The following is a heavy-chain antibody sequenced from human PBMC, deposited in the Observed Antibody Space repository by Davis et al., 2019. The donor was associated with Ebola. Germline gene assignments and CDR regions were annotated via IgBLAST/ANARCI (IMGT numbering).Heavy chain of an antibody. J-gene: IGHJ4*02. CDR3: TRRRTDDSSGYYDY. D-gene: IGHD3-22*01. Sequence: GGSLRLSCAASGFTFSGSAMHWVRQASGKGLEWVGRIRSKANSYATAYAASVKGRFTISRDDSKNTAYLQMNSLNTEDTAVYFCTRRRTDDSSGYYDYWGLGTLVTVSS. V-gene: IGHV3-73*01. CDR2: IRSKANSYAT. CDR1: GFTFSGSA.